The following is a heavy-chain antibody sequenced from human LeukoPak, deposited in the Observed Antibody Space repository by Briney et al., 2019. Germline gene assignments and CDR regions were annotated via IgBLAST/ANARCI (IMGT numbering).Heavy chain of an antibody. CDR3: ARQITMVQGYFDY. CDR2: IYYSGST. Sequence: SGTLSLTCTVSGGSISSGGYYWSWIRQHPGKGLEWIGYIYYSGSTYYNPSLKSRVTISVDTSKNQFSLKLSSVTAADTAVYYCARQITMVQGYFDYWGQGTLVTVSS. D-gene: IGHD3-10*01. V-gene: IGHV4-31*03. CDR1: GGSISSGGYY. J-gene: IGHJ4*02.